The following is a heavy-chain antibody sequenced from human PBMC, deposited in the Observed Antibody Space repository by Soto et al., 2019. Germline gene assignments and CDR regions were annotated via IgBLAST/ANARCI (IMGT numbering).Heavy chain of an antibody. Sequence: GGSLRLSCAASGFTFSSYSMNWVRQAPGKGLEWVSYISSSSSTIYYADSVKGRFTISRDNAKNSLYLQMNSLRAEDTAVYYCARDKSLDQTNWYFDLWGRGTLVTVSS. CDR3: ARDKSLDQTNWYFDL. CDR2: ISSSSSTI. V-gene: IGHV3-48*04. CDR1: GFTFSSYS. D-gene: IGHD1-1*01. J-gene: IGHJ2*01.